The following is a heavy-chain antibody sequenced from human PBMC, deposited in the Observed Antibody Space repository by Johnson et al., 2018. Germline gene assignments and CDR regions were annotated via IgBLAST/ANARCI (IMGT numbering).Heavy chain of an antibody. CDR1: GFTFGDYA. CDR3: TRDHIFAVATYYYYSYMDV. D-gene: IGHD3-3*01. J-gene: IGHJ6*03. CDR2: IRSKAYGGTT. Sequence: VQLVESGGGLVQPGRSLRLSCTASGFTFGDYAMSWFRQAPGKGLEWVGFIRSKAYGGTTEYAASVKGRFTISRDDSKSIAYLQMNSLKTEDTAVYYCTRDHIFAVATYYYYSYMDVWGKGTTVTVAS. V-gene: IGHV3-49*03.